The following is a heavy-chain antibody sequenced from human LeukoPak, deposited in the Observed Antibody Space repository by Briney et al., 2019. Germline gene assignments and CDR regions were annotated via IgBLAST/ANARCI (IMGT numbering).Heavy chain of an antibody. Sequence: SETLSLTCTVSGGSISSYYWSWIRQPAGKGLEWIGRIYTSGSTNYNPSLKSRVTMSVDTSKNQFSLKLSSVTAAGTAVYYCAREASYYYDSSGYYGGDNWFDPWGQGTLVTVSS. V-gene: IGHV4-4*07. CDR2: IYTSGST. J-gene: IGHJ5*02. D-gene: IGHD3-22*01. CDR1: GGSISSYY. CDR3: AREASYYYDSSGYYGGDNWFDP.